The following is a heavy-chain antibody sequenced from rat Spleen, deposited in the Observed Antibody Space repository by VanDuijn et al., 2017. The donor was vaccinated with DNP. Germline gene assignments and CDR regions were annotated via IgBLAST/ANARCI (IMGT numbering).Heavy chain of an antibody. CDR1: GFSFSYYY. D-gene: IGHD1-2*01. Sequence: EVQLVESGGGLVQPGRSLKLSCAASGFSFSYYYMAWVRQAPAKGLEWVAYIGSPAYAPYYTDSVKGRFAISRDNAKSTLYLQMNSLRSEDMATYYCAARYSSSWFAYWGQGTLVTVSS. CDR3: AARYSSSWFAY. J-gene: IGHJ3*01. V-gene: IGHV5-25*01. CDR2: IGSPAYAP.